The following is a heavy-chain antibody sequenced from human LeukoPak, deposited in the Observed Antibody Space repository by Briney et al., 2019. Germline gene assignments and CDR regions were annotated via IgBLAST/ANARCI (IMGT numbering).Heavy chain of an antibody. D-gene: IGHD1-1*01. V-gene: IGHV3-9*01. CDR3: ASTTLGR. CDR1: GFTFDVYA. Sequence: GRSLRFPCAAPGFTFDVYAMHWARQAPGKGLEWVSGISWNSGSLGYADSVRGRFTISRDNAKNSLYLQMNSLRAEDTALYYCASTTLGRWGQGTLVTVSS. CDR2: ISWNSGSL. J-gene: IGHJ4*02.